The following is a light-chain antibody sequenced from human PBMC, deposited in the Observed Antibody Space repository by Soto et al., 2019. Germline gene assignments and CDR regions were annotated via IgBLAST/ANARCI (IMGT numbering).Light chain of an antibody. Sequence: EIVLTQSPGTLSLSPGERATLSCRASQSVSSSYLAWYQQKPGQAPRPLIYGASSWAIGIPDRFRGSGSGTKCALTISRLEPEDFALYYCQQSGSSPWTFGQGTKVEIK. V-gene: IGKV3-20*01. J-gene: IGKJ1*01. CDR2: GAS. CDR3: QQSGSSPWT. CDR1: QSVSSSY.